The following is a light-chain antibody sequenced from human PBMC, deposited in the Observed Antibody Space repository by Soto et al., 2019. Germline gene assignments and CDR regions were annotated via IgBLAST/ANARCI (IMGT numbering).Light chain of an antibody. CDR3: CSYACSSTVV. CDR2: DVS. V-gene: IGLV2-23*02. CDR1: SSDVGGQNA. Sequence: QSVLTQPASVSGSPGQSITISCTGTSSDVGGQNAVSWYQQHPGKAPKFMIYDVSKRPSGVSSRFSGSKSGNTASLTISGLQAEDEADYYCCSYACSSTVVFGGGTKLTVL. J-gene: IGLJ2*01.